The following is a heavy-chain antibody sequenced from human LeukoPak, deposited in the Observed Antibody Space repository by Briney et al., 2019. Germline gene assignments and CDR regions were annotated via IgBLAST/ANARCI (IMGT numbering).Heavy chain of an antibody. CDR3: ARRWAVAAVDY. CDR2: INSDGSST. Sequence: GGSLRLSCAASGFTFSIFWMHWVRRAPGKGPVWVSRINSDGSSTDYADSVKGRFTISRDNAKNTLYLQMNSLRTEDTAVYYCARRWAVAAVDYWGQGTLVTVS. V-gene: IGHV3-74*01. CDR1: GFTFSIFW. D-gene: IGHD6-19*01. J-gene: IGHJ4*02.